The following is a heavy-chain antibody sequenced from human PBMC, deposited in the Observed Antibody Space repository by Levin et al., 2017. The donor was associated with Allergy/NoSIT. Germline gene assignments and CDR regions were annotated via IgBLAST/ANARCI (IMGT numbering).Heavy chain of an antibody. CDR2: IKSKTDGGTT. V-gene: IGHV3-15*01. Sequence: ESLKISCVASGFTFSNAWMSWVRQAPGKGLEWVGRIKSKTDGGTTDYAAPVKGRFTISRDDSKNTLYLQMNSLKPEDTAIYYCTTSPQDYYYNGMDVWGQGTTVTVSS. D-gene: IGHD2-15*01. CDR1: GFTFSNAW. CDR3: TTSPQDYYYNGMDV. J-gene: IGHJ6*02.